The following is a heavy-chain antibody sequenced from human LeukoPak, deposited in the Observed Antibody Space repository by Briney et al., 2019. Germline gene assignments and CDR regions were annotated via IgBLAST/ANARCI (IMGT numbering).Heavy chain of an antibody. V-gene: IGHV1-2*02. J-gene: IGHJ5*02. Sequence: ASVKVSCKASGYTFTSYDINWVRQATGQGLEWMGWMNPNSGGTNYAQKFQGRVTMTRDTSISTAYMELSRLRSDDTAVYYCARVGRYCSSTSCYTGDWFDPWGQGTLVTVSS. CDR2: MNPNSGGT. CDR3: ARVGRYCSSTSCYTGDWFDP. CDR1: GYTFTSYD. D-gene: IGHD2-2*02.